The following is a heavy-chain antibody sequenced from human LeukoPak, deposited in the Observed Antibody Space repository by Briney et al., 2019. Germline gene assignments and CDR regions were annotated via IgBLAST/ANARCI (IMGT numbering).Heavy chain of an antibody. D-gene: IGHD3-10*01. J-gene: IGHJ4*02. Sequence: GGSLRLSCAASGFTVSSNYMSWVRQAPGKGLEWVSVIYSGGSTYYADSVKGRFTISRDNSKNTLYLQMNSLRAEDTAVYYCASTTWGWFGSVNWGQGTLVTVSS. V-gene: IGHV3-53*01. CDR1: GFTVSSNY. CDR3: ASTTWGWFGSVN. CDR2: IYSGGST.